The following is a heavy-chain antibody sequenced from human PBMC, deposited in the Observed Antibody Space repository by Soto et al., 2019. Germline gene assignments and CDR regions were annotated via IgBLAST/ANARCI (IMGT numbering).Heavy chain of an antibody. D-gene: IGHD1-26*01. J-gene: IGHJ5*02. CDR1: VFTFISYA. CDR3: AKSKEWEYET. Sequence: GWSLRLSCAASVFTFISYAMSWVRQAPGKGLEWVSAISGSGGSTYYADSVKGRFTISRDNSKNTLYLQMNSLRAEDTAVYYCAKSKEWEYETWGQGTLVTVSS. V-gene: IGHV3-23*01. CDR2: ISGSGGST.